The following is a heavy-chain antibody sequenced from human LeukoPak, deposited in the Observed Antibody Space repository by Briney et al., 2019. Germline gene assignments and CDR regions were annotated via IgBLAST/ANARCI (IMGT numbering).Heavy chain of an antibody. J-gene: IGHJ4*02. CDR3: ARGPYYYDSSGKPPFDD. V-gene: IGHV1-18*01. Sequence: ASVKVSCKATGYTVTSYGIRWVRQAPGQGLEWMGWISAYNGNTNYAQKLQGRVTMTTDTSTSTAYMELRSLRSDDTAVYYCARGPYYYDSSGKPPFDDWGRGTLVTVSS. D-gene: IGHD3-22*01. CDR2: ISAYNGNT. CDR1: GYTVTSYG.